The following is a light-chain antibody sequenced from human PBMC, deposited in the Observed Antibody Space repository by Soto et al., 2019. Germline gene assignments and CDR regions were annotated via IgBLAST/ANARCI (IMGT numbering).Light chain of an antibody. J-gene: IGKJ4*01. CDR3: QQRHNWPLT. CDR1: QSVSND. CDR2: DAS. V-gene: IGKV3-11*01. Sequence: TVLTPSPGTLSASPGERASLSRRASQSVSNDLAWYQQKPGQSPRLLIYDASNWAAGIPARFSGSGSGTDFTLTISGLEPEDFAVYYCQQRHNWPLTFGGGTKV.